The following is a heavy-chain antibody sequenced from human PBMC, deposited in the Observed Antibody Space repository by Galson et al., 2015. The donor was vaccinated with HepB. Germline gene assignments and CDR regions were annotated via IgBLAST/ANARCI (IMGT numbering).Heavy chain of an antibody. CDR3: AMGRQLGGGY. J-gene: IGHJ4*02. CDR2: ISGSADDT. CDR1: GFTFRNYA. V-gene: IGHV3-23*01. D-gene: IGHD1-1*01. Sequence: PLRLAGAASGFTFRNYAMSGVGQAPGEGLESVSVISGSADDTHYADSVKGRFTISRDNFKNTLYLQIGNLRADDTALYYCAMGRQLGGGYWGQGSLVIVSS.